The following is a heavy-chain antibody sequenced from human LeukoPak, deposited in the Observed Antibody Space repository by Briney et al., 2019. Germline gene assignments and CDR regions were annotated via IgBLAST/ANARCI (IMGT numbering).Heavy chain of an antibody. V-gene: IGHV5-51*01. Sequence: GESLKISCKGSGYSFASYWIGWVRQMPGKGLEWMGIIYPGDSDTSYSPSFQGQVTISADKSISTAYLQWSSLKASDTAMYYCASRSYDSSGYIHAFDIWGQGTMVTVSS. CDR2: IYPGDSDT. CDR3: ASRSYDSSGYIHAFDI. D-gene: IGHD3-22*01. CDR1: GYSFASYW. J-gene: IGHJ3*02.